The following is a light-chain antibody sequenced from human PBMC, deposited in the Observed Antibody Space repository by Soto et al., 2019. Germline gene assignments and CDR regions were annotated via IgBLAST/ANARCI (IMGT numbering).Light chain of an antibody. J-gene: IGKJ5*01. Sequence: EIVLTQSPATLSLSPGERATLSCRASQSVNNYLAWYQQKPGQAPRLLIYDASNRATGIPARFSSSGSETDFTLTISSLEPEDFAVYYCQQRRSWPITFGQGTRLEIK. CDR2: DAS. CDR1: QSVNNY. V-gene: IGKV3-11*01. CDR3: QQRRSWPIT.